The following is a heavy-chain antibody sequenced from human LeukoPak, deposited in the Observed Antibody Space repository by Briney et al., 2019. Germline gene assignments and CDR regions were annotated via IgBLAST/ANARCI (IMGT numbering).Heavy chain of an antibody. D-gene: IGHD3-3*01. CDR3: ARGCITIFGVVIKGAFDI. J-gene: IGHJ3*02. CDR2: INPNSGGT. V-gene: IGHV1-2*02. CDR1: GYTFTGYY. Sequence: ASVKDSCKASGYTFTGYYMHWVRQAPGQGLEWMGWINPNSGGTNYAQKFQGRVTMTRDTSISTAYMELSRLRSDDTAVYYCARGCITIFGVVIKGAFDIWGQGTMVTVSS.